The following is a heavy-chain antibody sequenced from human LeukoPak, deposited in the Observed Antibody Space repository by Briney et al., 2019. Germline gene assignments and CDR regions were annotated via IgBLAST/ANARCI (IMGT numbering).Heavy chain of an antibody. CDR1: GYSFTSYW. Sequence: GESLKISCKVFGYSFTSYWIGWVRQMPGKGLEWVGIIYPGDSDTRYSPSFQGQVTISADKSISTAYLQWSSLKASDTAMYYCALMITFGGVNYWGQGTLVTVSS. CDR3: ALMITFGGVNY. V-gene: IGHV5-51*01. D-gene: IGHD3-16*01. CDR2: IYPGDSDT. J-gene: IGHJ4*02.